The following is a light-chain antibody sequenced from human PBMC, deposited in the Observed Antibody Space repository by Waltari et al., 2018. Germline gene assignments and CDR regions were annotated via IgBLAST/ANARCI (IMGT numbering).Light chain of an antibody. CDR1: QTISTY. Sequence: DIQMTQSPASLSASIGDRVIITCRASQTISTYLNWYQQKMGQAPKLLISAASTLPNGVPPRFSGSGSGTDFTLTISSVQPEDFGDYFCQQSFYVPISFGQGTRLDIK. V-gene: IGKV1-39*01. J-gene: IGKJ5*01. CDR3: QQSFYVPIS. CDR2: AAS.